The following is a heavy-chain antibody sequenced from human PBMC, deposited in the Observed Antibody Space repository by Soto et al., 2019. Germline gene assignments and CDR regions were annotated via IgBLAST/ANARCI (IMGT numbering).Heavy chain of an antibody. CDR3: ARLGGSGSYYSPDYYYGMDV. V-gene: IGHV5-51*01. D-gene: IGHD3-10*01. Sequence: LGESLKISCKGSGYTFTTYWIGWVRQMPGKGLEWMGIIYPGDSDTRYSPSFQGQVTISADKSISTAYLQWSSLKASDTAMYYCARLGGSGSYYSPDYYYGMDVWGQGTTVTVSS. CDR1: GYTFTTYW. CDR2: IYPGDSDT. J-gene: IGHJ6*02.